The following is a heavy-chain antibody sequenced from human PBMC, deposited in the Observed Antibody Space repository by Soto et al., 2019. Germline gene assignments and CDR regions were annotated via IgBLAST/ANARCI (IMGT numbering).Heavy chain of an antibody. J-gene: IGHJ4*02. CDR2: IIPIFGTA. CDR3: ARSRQLVYYFDY. D-gene: IGHD6-13*01. Sequence: GASVKVSCKASGGTFSSYAISWVRQAPGQGLEWMGGIIPIFGTANYAQKFQGRVTMTRDTSISTAYMELSRLRSDDTAVYYCARSRQLVYYFDYWGQGTLVTVSS. V-gene: IGHV1-69*05. CDR1: GGTFSSYA.